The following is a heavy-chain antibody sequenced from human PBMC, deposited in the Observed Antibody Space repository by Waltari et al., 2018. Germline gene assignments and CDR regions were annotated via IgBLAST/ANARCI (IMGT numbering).Heavy chain of an antibody. D-gene: IGHD6-13*01. V-gene: IGHV3-53*01. CDR1: GFTVISNY. CDR3: ARATGIAAAAHYFDY. Sequence: EVQLVESGGGLIQPGGSLRLSCAASGFTVISNYISWVRPAPGKGLGWVSVIYSGGSTYYADSVKGRFTISRDNSKNTLYLQMNSLRAEDTAVYYCARATGIAAAAHYFDYWGQGTLVTVSS. J-gene: IGHJ4*02. CDR2: IYSGGST.